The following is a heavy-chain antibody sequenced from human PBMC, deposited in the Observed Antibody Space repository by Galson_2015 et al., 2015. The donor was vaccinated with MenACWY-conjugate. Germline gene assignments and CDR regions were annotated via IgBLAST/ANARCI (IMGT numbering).Heavy chain of an antibody. Sequence: ETLSLTCAVSGGSFSGYYWNWIRQPPGQGLEWIGQVFHSGTTYYNPSLKSRVAISVDTSKNQVSLKLSSVTAADTALYYCVKERGSLSHNYYFYFMDVWGKGTTVTVS. J-gene: IGHJ6*03. CDR1: GGSFSGYY. V-gene: IGHV4-34*12. D-gene: IGHD6-6*01. CDR2: VFHSGTT. CDR3: VKERGSLSHNYYFYFMDV.